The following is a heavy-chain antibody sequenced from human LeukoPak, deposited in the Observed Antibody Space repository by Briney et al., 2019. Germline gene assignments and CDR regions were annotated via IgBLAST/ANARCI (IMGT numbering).Heavy chain of an antibody. V-gene: IGHV4-61*09. CDR1: GGSVRRGNYY. CDR3: ARKGPEHLPTYFDH. CDR2: IWPSGST. J-gene: IGHJ4*02. D-gene: IGHD2-21*01. Sequence: SQTLSLTCTVSGGSVRRGNYYWTWIRQPAGSGLEWIGYIWPSGSTNYNPSLSGRVAISLDKSRNHFTLMVTAVTAADTAFYYCARKGPEHLPTYFDHWGRGILVTVSS.